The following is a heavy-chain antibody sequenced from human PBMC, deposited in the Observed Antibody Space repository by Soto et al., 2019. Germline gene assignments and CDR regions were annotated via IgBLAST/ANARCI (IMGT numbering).Heavy chain of an antibody. CDR1: GFTFRSYG. Sequence: PGGSLRLSCAASGFTFRSYGMHRVRQAPAKGLEWVAVISYDGSNKYSADSVKGRFTISRDNSKNTLYLQMNSLRAEDTAVYYCAKGGVGSTSNAFDIWGQGTMVTVSS. CDR2: ISYDGSNK. D-gene: IGHD1-26*01. V-gene: IGHV3-30*18. J-gene: IGHJ3*02. CDR3: AKGGVGSTSNAFDI.